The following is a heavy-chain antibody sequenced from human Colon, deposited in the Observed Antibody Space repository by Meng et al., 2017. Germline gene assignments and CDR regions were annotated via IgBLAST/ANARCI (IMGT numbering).Heavy chain of an antibody. V-gene: IGHV6-1*01. CDR1: WDSVSSNTAA. Sequence: QVQLQQSGRGLGKPAQTLSLTCVISWDSVSSNTAAWNWIRQSPSRGLEWLGRTYYRSKWYNEYAVSVKSRMTFNADTSKNQVSLQVNSVTPEDTAVYYCARDHGYSYGLPLDYWGQGNLVTVSS. J-gene: IGHJ4*02. CDR2: TYYRSKWYN. D-gene: IGHD5-18*01. CDR3: ARDHGYSYGLPLDY.